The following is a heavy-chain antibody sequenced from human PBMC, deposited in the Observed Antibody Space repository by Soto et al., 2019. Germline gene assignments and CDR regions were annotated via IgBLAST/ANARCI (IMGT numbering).Heavy chain of an antibody. CDR1: GFTFSSYG. CDR2: ISYDGSNK. Sequence: GGSLRLSCAASGFTFSSYGMYWVRQAPGKGLEWVAVISYDGSNKYYADSVKGRFTISRDNSKNTLYLQMNSLRAEDTAVYYCAKDVSTAEVLSDYGALLDYWGQGTLVTVSS. J-gene: IGHJ4*02. D-gene: IGHD4-17*01. CDR3: AKDVSTAEVLSDYGALLDY. V-gene: IGHV3-30*18.